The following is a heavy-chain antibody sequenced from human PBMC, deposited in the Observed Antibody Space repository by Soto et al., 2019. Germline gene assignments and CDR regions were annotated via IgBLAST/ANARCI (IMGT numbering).Heavy chain of an antibody. J-gene: IGHJ6*02. CDR3: ARDQGPRNCSGGSCYPERDYYYYYGVDV. V-gene: IGHV1-2*04. CDR1: GYTFTGYY. D-gene: IGHD2-15*01. CDR2: INPNSGGT. Sequence: ASVKVSCKASGYTFTGYYMHWVRQAPGQGLEWMGWINPNSGGTNYAQKFQGWVTMTRDTSISTAYMELSRLRSDDTAVYYCARDQGPRNCSGGSCYPERDYYYYYGVDVWGQGTTVTVAS.